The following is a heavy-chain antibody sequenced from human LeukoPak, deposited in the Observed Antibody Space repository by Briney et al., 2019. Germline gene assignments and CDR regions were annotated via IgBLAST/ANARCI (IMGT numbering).Heavy chain of an antibody. CDR1: GFTFSSHG. V-gene: IGHV3-15*01. Sequence: GGTLRLSCAASGFTFSSHGMDWVRQAPGKGLEWVGRIKSKTDGGTTDYAAPVKGRFTISRDDSKNTLYLQMNSLKTEDTAVYYCTTDNEQWLATKGIYWGQGTLVTVSS. J-gene: IGHJ4*02. CDR2: IKSKTDGGTT. D-gene: IGHD6-19*01. CDR3: TTDNEQWLATKGIY.